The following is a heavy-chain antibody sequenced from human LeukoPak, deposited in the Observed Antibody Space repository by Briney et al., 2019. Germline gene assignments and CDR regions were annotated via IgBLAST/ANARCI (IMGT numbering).Heavy chain of an antibody. Sequence: GGSLRLSCAASGFTFSDYYMSWIRQAPGKGLEWVSGISWNSGAIGYADSVKGRFTISRDNAKNSLYLQMNSLRAEDTALYYCVKGYCSGGSCYWFDHWGQGTLVTVSS. CDR1: GFTFSDYY. CDR3: VKGYCSGGSCYWFDH. J-gene: IGHJ5*02. V-gene: IGHV3-9*01. D-gene: IGHD2-15*01. CDR2: ISWNSGAI.